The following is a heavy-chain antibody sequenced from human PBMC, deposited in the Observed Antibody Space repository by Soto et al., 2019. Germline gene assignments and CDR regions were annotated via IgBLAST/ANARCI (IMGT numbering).Heavy chain of an antibody. CDR1: LFVVSDNY. V-gene: IGHV3-66*01. CDR3: ATRMTTAPY. CDR2: IYSGGGT. J-gene: IGHJ4*02. Sequence: EERLVQSGGGLVQPGGSLRLSCAASLFVVSDNYMSWVRQAPGKGLECVALIYSGGGTDYAESVKGRFTISRDKSKNTLYLQMNSLKAEDTGIYYCATRMTTAPYWGQGTVVTVSS. D-gene: IGHD4-17*01.